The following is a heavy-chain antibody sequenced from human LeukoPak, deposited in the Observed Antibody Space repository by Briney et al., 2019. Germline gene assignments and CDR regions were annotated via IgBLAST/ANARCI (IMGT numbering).Heavy chain of an antibody. CDR1: GFTFSSYA. CDR3: AKGSGYYPEYFQH. J-gene: IGHJ1*01. Sequence: GGSLRLSCAASGFTFSSYAMSWVRQAPGKGLEWVSAISGSGGSTYCADSVKGRFTISRDNSKNTLYLQMNSLRAEDTAVYYCAKGSGYYPEYFQHWGQGTLVTVSS. V-gene: IGHV3-23*01. CDR2: ISGSGGST. D-gene: IGHD3-22*01.